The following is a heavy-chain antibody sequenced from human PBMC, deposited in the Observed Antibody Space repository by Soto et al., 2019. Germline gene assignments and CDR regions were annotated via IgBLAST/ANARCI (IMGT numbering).Heavy chain of an antibody. D-gene: IGHD3-10*01. Sequence: EVQLLESGGGLVQPGGSLRISCIGSGFTFSSNAMSWVRQPPGKGLDWVSAISGSGGTTYYADSVKGRFAVSRDNSNNTLYLQMNSLRAEDTAVYYCAKQRAGFGSGSDTYYFDYWGQGTLVTVSS. V-gene: IGHV3-23*01. CDR2: ISGSGGTT. CDR3: AKQRAGFGSGSDTYYFDY. J-gene: IGHJ4*02. CDR1: GFTFSSNA.